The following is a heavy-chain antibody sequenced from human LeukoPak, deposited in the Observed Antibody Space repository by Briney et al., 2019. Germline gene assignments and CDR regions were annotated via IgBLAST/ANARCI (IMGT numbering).Heavy chain of an antibody. CDR2: ISSSSSYI. J-gene: IGHJ4*02. CDR1: GFTFSSYS. Sequence: GGSLRLSCAASGFTFSSYSMNWVRQAPGKGLEWVSSISSSSSYIYYADSVKGRFTTSRDNAKNSLFLQMNGLRAEDTAVYHCARITLFGIIFDSWGQGTLVTVSS. CDR3: ARITLFGIIFDS. V-gene: IGHV3-21*01. D-gene: IGHD3-3*01.